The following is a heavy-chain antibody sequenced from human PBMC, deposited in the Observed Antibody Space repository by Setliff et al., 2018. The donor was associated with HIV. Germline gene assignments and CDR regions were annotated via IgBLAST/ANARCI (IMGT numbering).Heavy chain of an antibody. J-gene: IGHJ3*02. Sequence: AASVKVSCKASGYAFTNYYLHWVRQAPGQGLAWMGIINPSGGSTIYAQKLQGRVTMTRDTSTNTVYMELSSLRSEDTAVYYCAREPISYRDFVVVAAAFDIWGQGTMVTVSS. D-gene: IGHD2-15*01. CDR2: INPSGGST. CDR3: AREPISYRDFVVVAAAFDI. CDR1: GYAFTNYY. V-gene: IGHV1-46*01.